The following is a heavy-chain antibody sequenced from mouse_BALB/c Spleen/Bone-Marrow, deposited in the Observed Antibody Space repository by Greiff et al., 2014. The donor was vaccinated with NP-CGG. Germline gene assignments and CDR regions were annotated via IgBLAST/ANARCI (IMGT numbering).Heavy chain of an antibody. V-gene: IGHV14-3*02. J-gene: IGHJ1*01. CDR3: ASYRYGSYFDV. CDR1: GFNIKDTY. CDR2: IDPAIFT. Sequence: VQLQQPGAELVKPGASVKLSCTASGFNIKDTYLHWVKQRPEQGLDWIGRIDPAIFTKYDPKFQGKATITADTSSNTAYLHLSSLTSEDTAVYYCASYRYGSYFDVWGAGTTVTVSS. D-gene: IGHD2-14*01.